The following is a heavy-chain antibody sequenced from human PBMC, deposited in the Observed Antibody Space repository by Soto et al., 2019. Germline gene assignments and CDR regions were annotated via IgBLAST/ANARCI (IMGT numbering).Heavy chain of an antibody. CDR2: IIPIFGTA. D-gene: IGHD2-2*01. CDR3: ASRAIVLVPAAIRYYSDGMDV. V-gene: IGHV1-69*12. CDR1: GGTFSSYA. Sequence: QVQLVQSGAEVKKPGSSVKVSCKASGGTFSSYAISWVRQAPGQGLEWMGGIIPIFGTANYAQKFQGRVTLPADDSTSRAYMELRGQRSEDTAVYYCASRAIVLVPAAIRYYSDGMDVWGQGTTVTVSS. J-gene: IGHJ6*02.